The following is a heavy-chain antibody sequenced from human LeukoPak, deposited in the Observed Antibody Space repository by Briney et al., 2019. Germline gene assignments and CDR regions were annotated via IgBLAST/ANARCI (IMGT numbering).Heavy chain of an antibody. CDR3: AREAEGVVVPAAHRTFDY. J-gene: IGHJ4*02. CDR2: IYYSGST. D-gene: IGHD2-2*01. CDR1: GGSISISSYY. Sequence: SETLSLTCTVSGGSISISSYYWGWIRQPPGKGLNWIGSIYYSGSTYYNPSLKSRVTISVDTSKNQFSLKLSSVTAADTAVYYCAREAEGVVVPAAHRTFDYWGQGTLVTVSS. V-gene: IGHV4-39*07.